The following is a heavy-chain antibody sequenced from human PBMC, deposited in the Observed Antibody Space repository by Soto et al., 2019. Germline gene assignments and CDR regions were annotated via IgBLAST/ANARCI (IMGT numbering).Heavy chain of an antibody. D-gene: IGHD6-13*01. CDR2: IIPILGIA. CDR1: GGTFSSYT. CDR3: ARCPSIAAANWFDP. Sequence: ASVKVSCKASGGTFSSYTISWVRQAPGQGLEWMGRIIPILGIANYAQKFQGRVTITADKSTSTAYMELSSLRSEDTAVYYCARCPSIAAANWFDPWGQGTLVTVSS. V-gene: IGHV1-69*02. J-gene: IGHJ5*02.